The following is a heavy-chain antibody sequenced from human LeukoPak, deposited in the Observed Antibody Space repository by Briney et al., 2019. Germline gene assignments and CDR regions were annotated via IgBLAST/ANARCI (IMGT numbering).Heavy chain of an antibody. CDR1: GFTFSNYA. CDR3: ASGPWGLGSYDY. D-gene: IGHD3-16*01. J-gene: IGHJ4*02. Sequence: GGSLRLSCAASGFTFSNYAMCWVRQAPGKGLECDSGVAVDATNTHYADSVKGRFTISRDNIMNTLSLQMNSLRAEDTAVYYCASGPWGLGSYDYWGQGTLVTVSS. CDR2: VAVDATNT. V-gene: IGHV3-23*01.